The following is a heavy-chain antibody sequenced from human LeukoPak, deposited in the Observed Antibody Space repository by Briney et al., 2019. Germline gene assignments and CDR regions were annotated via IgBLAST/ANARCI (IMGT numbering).Heavy chain of an antibody. CDR3: ARVKDYYYGMDV. J-gene: IGHJ6*02. CDR2: INHSGST. CDR1: GGSFSGYY. V-gene: IGHV4-34*01. Sequence: SETLSLTCAVYGGSFSGYYWSWIRQPPGKGLEWIGEINHSGSTNYNPSLKSRVTISVDTSKNQFSLKLSSVTAADTAVYYRARVKDYYYGMDVWGQGTTVTVSS.